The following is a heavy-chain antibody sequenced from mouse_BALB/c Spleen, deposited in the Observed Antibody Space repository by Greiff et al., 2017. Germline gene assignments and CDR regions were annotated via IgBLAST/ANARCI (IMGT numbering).Heavy chain of an antibody. CDR2: ISDGGSYT. CDR1: GFTFSDYY. CDR3: ARDGY. J-gene: IGHJ2*01. Sequence: DVKLVESGGGLVKPGGSLKLSCAASGFTFSDYYMYWVRQTPEKRLEWVATISDGGSYTYYPDSVKGRFTISRDNAKNNLYLQMSSLKSEDTAMYYCARDGYWGQGTTLTVSS. V-gene: IGHV5-4*02.